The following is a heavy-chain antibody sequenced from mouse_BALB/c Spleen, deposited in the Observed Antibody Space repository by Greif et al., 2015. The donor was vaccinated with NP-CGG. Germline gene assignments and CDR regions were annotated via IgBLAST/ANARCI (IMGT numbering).Heavy chain of an antibody. CDR1: GFSLTSYG. CDR3: ASDGYYAMDY. V-gene: IGHV2-9*02. CDR2: IWAGGST. Sequence: VQVVESGPGLVAPSQSLSITCTVFGFSLTSYGVHWVRQPPGKGLEWLGVIWAGGSTNYNSALMSRLSISKDISKSQVFLKMNSLQTDDTAMYYCASDGYYAMDYWGQGTSVTVSS. J-gene: IGHJ4*01.